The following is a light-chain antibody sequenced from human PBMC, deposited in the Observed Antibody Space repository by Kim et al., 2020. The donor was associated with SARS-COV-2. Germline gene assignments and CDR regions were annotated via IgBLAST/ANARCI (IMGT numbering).Light chain of an antibody. V-gene: IGLV3-19*01. Sequence: ALGKTVRIKCQGDSLRNYYASWYQLKPGQAPVVVIYGKNNRLSGIPDRFSGSTSGNTASLTITGAQAEDEAAYYCNSRDSSSNQLVFGGGTKLTVL. CDR2: GKN. J-gene: IGLJ3*02. CDR1: SLRNYY. CDR3: NSRDSSSNQLV.